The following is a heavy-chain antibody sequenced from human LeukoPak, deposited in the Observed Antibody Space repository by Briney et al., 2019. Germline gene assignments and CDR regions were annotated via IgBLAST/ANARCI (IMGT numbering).Heavy chain of an antibody. CDR3: AKSWNYYDSSGDDALDI. J-gene: IGHJ3*02. D-gene: IGHD3-22*01. CDR2: ISGSGIST. V-gene: IGHV3-23*01. Sequence: GGSLRLSCAAAGFTFSDYGMNWVRQAPGKGLEWVSGISGSGISTYYADSVKGRFTISRGNSKNTLYLQMNSLRVEDTAVYYCAKSWNYYDSSGDDALDIWGQGTMVTASS. CDR1: GFTFSDYG.